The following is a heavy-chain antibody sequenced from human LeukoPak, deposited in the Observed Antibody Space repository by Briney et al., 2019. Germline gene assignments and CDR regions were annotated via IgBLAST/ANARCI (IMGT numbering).Heavy chain of an antibody. CDR1: GGPISSGGYY. J-gene: IGHJ4*02. V-gene: IGHV4-31*03. D-gene: IGHD3-16*01. Sequence: PSETLSLTCTVSGGPISSGGYYWSWIRQHPGKGLEWIGYIYYSGSTYYNPSLKSRVTISVDTSKNQFSLKLNSLTTADTAVYYCTRGAGWLIDYWGQGILVTVSS. CDR3: TRGAGWLIDY. CDR2: IYYSGST.